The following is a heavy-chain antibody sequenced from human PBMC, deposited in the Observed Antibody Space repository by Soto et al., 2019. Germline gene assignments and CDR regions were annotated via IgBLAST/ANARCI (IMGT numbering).Heavy chain of an antibody. CDR2: ISGSTDYL. CDR1: GFTFTGYY. Sequence: PGGSLRLSCAASGFTFTGYYMSWLRQAPVQGLQWLSYISGSTDYLHYADSVKRLFTISRDNAKNLVYLQMTSLRADDTAVYYCARGLGLSSSNYFDFWGQGTLVTVSS. J-gene: IGHJ4*02. V-gene: IGHV3-11*05. CDR3: ARGLGLSSSNYFDF. D-gene: IGHD3-10*01.